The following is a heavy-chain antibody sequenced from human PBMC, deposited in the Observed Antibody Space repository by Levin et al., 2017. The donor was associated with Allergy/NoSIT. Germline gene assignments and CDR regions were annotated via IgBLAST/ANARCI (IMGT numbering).Heavy chain of an antibody. V-gene: IGHV3-7*01. J-gene: IGHJ4*02. CDR3: ARGQEVRGYGDYDSTHFDY. Sequence: PGGSLRLSCAASGFTFSSYWMSWVRQAPGKGLEWVANINQDGSERYYVDSVKGRFTISRDNAKNSLYLQMNSLRAEDTAVYYCARGQEVRGYGDYDSTHFDYWGQGTLLTVSS. CDR1: GFTFSSYW. D-gene: IGHD5-12*01. CDR2: INQDGSER.